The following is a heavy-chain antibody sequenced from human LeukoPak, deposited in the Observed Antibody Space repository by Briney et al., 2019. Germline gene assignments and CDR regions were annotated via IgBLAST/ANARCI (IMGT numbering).Heavy chain of an antibody. V-gene: IGHV4-59*01. CDR2: IYYRGST. CDR1: GGSISSDY. D-gene: IGHD3-22*01. J-gene: IGHJ4*02. Sequence: SETLSLTCTVSGGSISSDYWSWMRQPPGKGLEWIGYIYYRGSTNYNPSLKSRVTISVDTSKNQFSLKLSSVTAADTAVYYCARLSGYSSGHYYSDYWGQGTLVTVSS. CDR3: ARLSGYSSGHYYSDY.